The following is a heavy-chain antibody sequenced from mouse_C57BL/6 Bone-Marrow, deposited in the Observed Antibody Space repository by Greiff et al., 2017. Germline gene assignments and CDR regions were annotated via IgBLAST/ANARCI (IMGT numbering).Heavy chain of an antibody. V-gene: IGHV14-3*01. J-gene: IGHJ2*01. CDR3: ARCYDYSYYFDY. Sequence: VQLQQSVAELVRPGASVTLSCTASGFNIKNTYMHWVTQRPEQGLEWIGRIDPANGNTKYAPKFQGKATITADTSSNTAYLQLSSLTSEDTAIYYGARCYDYSYYFDYWGQGTTLTVSS. D-gene: IGHD2-4*01. CDR2: IDPANGNT. CDR1: GFNIKNTY.